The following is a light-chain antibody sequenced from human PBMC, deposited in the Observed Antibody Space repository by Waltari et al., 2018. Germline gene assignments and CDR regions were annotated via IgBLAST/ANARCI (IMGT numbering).Light chain of an antibody. Sequence: DIQMTQSPSSVSASVGDRVTITCRASQGISSYLAWYKQKAGKAPKLLIYRTSTLQSGVPSRFSGSGSGTDFTLTISSLQPEDSAVYYCQQRSNWPPITFGQGTRLEIK. V-gene: IGKV1-12*01. CDR2: RTS. CDR3: QQRSNWPPIT. J-gene: IGKJ5*01. CDR1: QGISSY.